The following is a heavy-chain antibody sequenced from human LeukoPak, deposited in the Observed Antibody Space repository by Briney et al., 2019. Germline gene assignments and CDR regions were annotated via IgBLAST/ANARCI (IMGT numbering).Heavy chain of an antibody. J-gene: IGHJ4*02. CDR1: GFIFSSYG. CDR3: AKAQGTLWAAFDY. CDR2: ISYDASDQ. V-gene: IGHV3-30*18. Sequence: GRSLRLSCAASGFIFSSYGMHWVRQAPGKGLEWVAVISYDASDQYYADSVKGRFTISRDNSKNTLYVQVNSLRAEDTAVYYCAKAQGTLWAAFDYWGQGTLVTVSS. D-gene: IGHD1-26*01.